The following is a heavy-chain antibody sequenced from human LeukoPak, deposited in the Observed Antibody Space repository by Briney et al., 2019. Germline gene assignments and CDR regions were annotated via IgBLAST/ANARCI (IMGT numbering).Heavy chain of an antibody. CDR1: TFTVSTNY. J-gene: IGHJ4*02. V-gene: IGHV3-66*01. Sequence: GGSLRLSYAASTFTVSTNYMTWVRQAPGKGLEWVSMIYTGGSPYYADSVKGRFTISRDNSKNTLNLQMNSLRVEDTAVYYCVPLTDGSVVQWGQGTLVTVSS. CDR3: VPLTDGSVVQ. D-gene: IGHD3-10*01. CDR2: IYTGGSP.